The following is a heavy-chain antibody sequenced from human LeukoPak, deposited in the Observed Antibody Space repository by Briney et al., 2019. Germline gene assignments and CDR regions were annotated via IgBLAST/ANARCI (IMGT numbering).Heavy chain of an antibody. Sequence: SETLSLTCTVSGGSISSYYWSWIRQPPGKGLEWIGYIYYSGSTNYNPSLKSRVTISVDTSKNQFSLKLSSMTAADTAVYYCARAYSSGWYIDWGQGTLVTVSS. J-gene: IGHJ4*02. CDR3: ARAYSSGWYID. CDR1: GGSISSYY. CDR2: IYYSGST. D-gene: IGHD6-19*01. V-gene: IGHV4-59*01.